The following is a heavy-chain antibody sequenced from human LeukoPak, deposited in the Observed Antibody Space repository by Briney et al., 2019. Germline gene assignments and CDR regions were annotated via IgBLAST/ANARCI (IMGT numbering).Heavy chain of an antibody. CDR2: IYYSGST. D-gene: IGHD5-18*01. V-gene: IGHV4-59*01. Sequence: PWETLSLTCTVSGGSISSYYWSWIRQPPGKGLEWIGYIYYSGSTNYNPSLKSRVTISVDTSKNQFSLKLSSVTAADTAVYYCARASPPRGYSYAPSGYFDLWGRGTLVTVSS. CDR1: GGSISSYY. J-gene: IGHJ2*01. CDR3: ARASPPRGYSYAPSGYFDL.